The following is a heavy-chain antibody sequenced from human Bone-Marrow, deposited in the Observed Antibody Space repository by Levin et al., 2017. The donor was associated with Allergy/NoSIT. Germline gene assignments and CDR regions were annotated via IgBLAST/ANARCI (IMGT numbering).Heavy chain of an antibody. CDR1: GGSVTSDGTY. CDR2: VSDSGGA. Sequence: PSETLSLMCNVSGGSVTSDGTYWTWLRQSPGKGLEWIGYVSDSGGADYNPSLISRVVISVDTSKNKFSLKLNTLTAADTAIYYCAGGDHSHLPITKVDFWGQGTLVTVS. D-gene: IGHD2-21*01. J-gene: IGHJ4*02. V-gene: IGHV4-61*08. CDR3: AGGDHSHLPITKVDF.